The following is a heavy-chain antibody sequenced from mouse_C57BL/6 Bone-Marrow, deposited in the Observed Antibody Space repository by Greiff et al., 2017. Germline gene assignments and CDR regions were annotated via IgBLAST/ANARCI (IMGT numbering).Heavy chain of an antibody. V-gene: IGHV1-55*01. CDR2: IYPGSGST. D-gene: IGHD2-5*01. CDR1: GYTFTSYW. J-gene: IGHJ1*03. Sequence: QVQLQQSGAELVKPGASVKMSCKASGYTFTSYWITWVKQRPGQGLEWIGDIYPGSGSTNYNEKFKSKATLTVDTSSSTAYMPLSSLTSEGSAVYYSARPYYSNYWYFDVWGTGTTVTVSS. CDR3: ARPYYSNYWYFDV.